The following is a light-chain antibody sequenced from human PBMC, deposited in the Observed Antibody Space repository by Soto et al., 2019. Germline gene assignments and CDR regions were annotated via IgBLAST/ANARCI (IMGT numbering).Light chain of an antibody. CDR3: QQYDTSPVT. J-gene: IGKJ2*01. CDR2: GSS. V-gene: IGKV3-20*01. CDR1: QTISSGY. Sequence: EVVLTQSPGTLSLSPGQRATLSCRASQTISSGYLAWYQQRSGQTPRLLIYGSSSRASDIPDRFSGSGSGTDFTLTITRLEPEDFAVYYCQQYDTSPVTFGQGTNLEI.